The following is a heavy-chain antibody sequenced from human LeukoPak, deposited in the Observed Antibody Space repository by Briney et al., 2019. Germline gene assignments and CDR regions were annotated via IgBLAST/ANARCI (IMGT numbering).Heavy chain of an antibody. CDR1: GYTFTSYG. Sequence: ASVKVSCKASGYTFTSYGISWVRQAPGQGLEWMGWISAYNGNTNYAQKLQGRVTMTTDTSTSTAYMELRSLRSDDTAVYYCARVLRGSGSYLQCYFDYWGQGTLVTVSS. V-gene: IGHV1-18*01. CDR3: ARVLRGSGSYLQCYFDY. J-gene: IGHJ4*02. CDR2: ISAYNGNT. D-gene: IGHD1-26*01.